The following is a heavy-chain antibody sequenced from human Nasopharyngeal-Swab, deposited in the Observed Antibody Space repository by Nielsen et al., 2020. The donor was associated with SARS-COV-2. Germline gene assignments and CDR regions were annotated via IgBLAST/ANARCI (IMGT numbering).Heavy chain of an antibody. Sequence: WIRQPPGKGLERVSYISSSSTIYYADSVKGRFTISRDNAKNSLYLQMNSLRDEDTAVYYCARDLKGSGSYYNPILDYWGQGTLVTASS. J-gene: IGHJ4*02. D-gene: IGHD3-10*01. CDR3: ARDLKGSGSYYNPILDY. V-gene: IGHV3-48*02. CDR2: ISSSSTI.